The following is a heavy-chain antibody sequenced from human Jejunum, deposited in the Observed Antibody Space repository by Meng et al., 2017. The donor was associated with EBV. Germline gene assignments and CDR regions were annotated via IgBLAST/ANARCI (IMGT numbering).Heavy chain of an antibody. Sequence: ECGGLLLRSWGRPGTCPGTPGLHIATHTRRMGPPPSMEEDGVGENNHSPRVKYILTSSGEGRFTISRYNSKNTVYLQIDSLRGEDTALYYCAKDGVGVYTLSNWGQGTLVTVSS. D-gene: IGHD2-8*01. CDR2: HSPRVKY. CDR1: GLHIATHT. CDR3: AKDGVGVYTLSN. V-gene: IGHV3-23*01. J-gene: IGHJ4*02.